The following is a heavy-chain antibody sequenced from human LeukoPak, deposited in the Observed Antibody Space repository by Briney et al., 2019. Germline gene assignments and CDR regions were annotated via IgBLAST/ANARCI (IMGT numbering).Heavy chain of an antibody. CDR2: MNPNSGNT. Sequence: GASVKVSCKASGYTFTSYDINWVRQATGQGLEWMGWMNPNSGNTGYAQKFRGRVTMTRNTSISTAYMELSSLRSEDTAVYYCARDNMGGYDLYYYYGMDVWGQGTTVTVSS. D-gene: IGHD5-12*01. CDR3: ARDNMGGYDLYYYYGMDV. V-gene: IGHV1-8*01. J-gene: IGHJ6*02. CDR1: GYTFTSYD.